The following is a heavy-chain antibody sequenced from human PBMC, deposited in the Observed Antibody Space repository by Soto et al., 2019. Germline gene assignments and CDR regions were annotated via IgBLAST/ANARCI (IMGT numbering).Heavy chain of an antibody. CDR2: INGVGDST. CDR3: AKSPRGGDSGDY. V-gene: IGHV3-23*01. D-gene: IGHD2-21*02. CDR1: GFTFSSYA. J-gene: IGHJ4*02. Sequence: EVQLLESGGGLVQPGGSLRLSCAASGFTFSSYAMTWVRQAPGKGLEWVSGINGVGDSTQYADSVKGRFTISRDNSKNPVYLPLNSLGAEDTGVYCCAKSPRGGDSGDYWGQGTLVTVSS.